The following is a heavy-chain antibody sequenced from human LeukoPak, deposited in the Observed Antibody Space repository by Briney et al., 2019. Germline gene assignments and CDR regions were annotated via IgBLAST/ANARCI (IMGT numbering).Heavy chain of an antibody. Sequence: ASVKVPCKVSGYTLTKLSMHWVRQAPGKGLEWMGGFDPEDGETIYAQKFQGRVTMTEDTSTDTAYMELSSLRSEDTAVYYCATGRRITMVRGVISRSYEPFDYWGPGTLVTVSS. D-gene: IGHD3-10*01. CDR1: GYTLTKLS. CDR3: ATGRRITMVRGVISRSYEPFDY. CDR2: FDPEDGET. J-gene: IGHJ4*02. V-gene: IGHV1-24*01.